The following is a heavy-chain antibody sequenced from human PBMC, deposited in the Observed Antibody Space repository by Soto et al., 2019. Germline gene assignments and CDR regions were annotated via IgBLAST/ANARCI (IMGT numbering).Heavy chain of an antibody. Sequence: PSETLSLTCTVSGGSISSYYWSWIRQPPGKGLEWIGYIYYSGSTNYNPSLKSRVTISVDTSKNQSSLKLSSVTAADTAVYYCAGLSGRYYYMDVWGKGTTVTVSS. CDR2: IYYSGST. CDR3: AGLSGRYYYMDV. CDR1: GGSISSYY. D-gene: IGHD5-12*01. J-gene: IGHJ6*03. V-gene: IGHV4-59*01.